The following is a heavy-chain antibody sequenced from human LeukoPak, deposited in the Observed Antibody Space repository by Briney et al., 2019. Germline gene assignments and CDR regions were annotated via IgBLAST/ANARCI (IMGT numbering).Heavy chain of an antibody. J-gene: IGHJ4*02. D-gene: IGHD6-19*01. CDR2: ISSSSSYI. CDR3: AREPVAGTAPR. Sequence: GGSLRLSCAASGFTFSSYSMNWVRHAPGRGLEWVSSISSSSSYIYYADSVKGRFTISRDNAKNSLYLQMNSLRAEDTAVYYCAREPVAGTAPRWGQGTLVTVSS. CDR1: GFTFSSYS. V-gene: IGHV3-21*01.